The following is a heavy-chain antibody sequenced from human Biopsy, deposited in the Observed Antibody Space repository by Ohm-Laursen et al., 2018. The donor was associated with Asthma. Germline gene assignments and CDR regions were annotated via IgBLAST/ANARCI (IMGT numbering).Heavy chain of an antibody. J-gene: IGHJ4*02. Sequence: PGTLSLTWTVSGGSVSSGSYYWSWIRQPPGKGLEWIGYIYYSGSTNYNPSLKSRVTISVDTSKNQFSLKLSSVTAADTAVYYCARERAGYYGSGSYLGYWGQGTLVTVSS. CDR1: GGSVSSGSYY. CDR2: IYYSGST. V-gene: IGHV4-61*01. D-gene: IGHD3-10*01. CDR3: ARERAGYYGSGSYLGY.